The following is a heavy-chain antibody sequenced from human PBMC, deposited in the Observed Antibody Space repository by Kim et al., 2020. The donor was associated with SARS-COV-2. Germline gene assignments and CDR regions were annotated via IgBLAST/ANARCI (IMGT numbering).Heavy chain of an antibody. D-gene: IGHD3-10*01. Sequence: QKFQGRVTMTRDTSTSTVYMELSSLRSEDTAVYYCARDRSGSGSPECFDPWGQGTLVTVSS. V-gene: IGHV1-46*01. CDR3: ARDRSGSGSPECFDP. J-gene: IGHJ5*02.